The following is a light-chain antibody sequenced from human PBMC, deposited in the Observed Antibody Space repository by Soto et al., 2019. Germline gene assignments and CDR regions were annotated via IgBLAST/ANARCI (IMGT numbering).Light chain of an antibody. CDR1: QSISSW. V-gene: IGKV1-5*01. CDR2: DAS. Sequence: DLQMTQSPSTLSASVGDRVTITCRASQSISSWLAWYQQKPGKAPKLLIYDASSLESGVPSRFSGSGSGTEFTLTISSLQPDDFATYYCQQYSSYWTFGQGTKV. J-gene: IGKJ1*01. CDR3: QQYSSYWT.